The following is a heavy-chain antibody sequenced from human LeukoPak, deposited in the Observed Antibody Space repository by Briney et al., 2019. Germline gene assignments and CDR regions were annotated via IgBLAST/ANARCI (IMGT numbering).Heavy chain of an antibody. Sequence: GASVKVSCKASGFTLTDYIHWVRQDPRQGLQWMGWVKPNSGDTDYAQKFQGRVTMTRDTSISTVYMDLSSLRSDDTAVYYCARADSVPAGDYHYWYMDLWGKGTTVTVSS. CDR2: VKPNSGDT. J-gene: IGHJ6*03. V-gene: IGHV1-2*02. CDR1: GFTLTDY. D-gene: IGHD2-2*01. CDR3: ARADSVPAGDYHYWYMDL.